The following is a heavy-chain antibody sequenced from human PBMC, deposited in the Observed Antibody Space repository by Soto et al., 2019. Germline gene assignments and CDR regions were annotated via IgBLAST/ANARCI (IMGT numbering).Heavy chain of an antibody. V-gene: IGHV3-11*01. D-gene: IGHD3-10*01. CDR1: GFTFSDYY. CDR3: AREGHTYGSDY. CDR2: ISQSGSTI. Sequence: LGGSLRLSCAASGFTFSDYYMSWIRQAPGKGLEWVSYISQSGSTIYYADSVKGRFTVSRDNARNSLYLQMNSLRAEDTAVYYCAREGHTYGSDYWGQGTLVTVSS. J-gene: IGHJ4*02.